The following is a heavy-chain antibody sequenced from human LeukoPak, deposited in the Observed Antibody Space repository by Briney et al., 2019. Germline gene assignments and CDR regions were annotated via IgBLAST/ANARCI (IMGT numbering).Heavy chain of an antibody. CDR3: APDGVVVVPVAP. J-gene: IGHJ4*02. V-gene: IGHV3-74*01. CDR2: IGDDGSTT. D-gene: IGHD2-2*01. Sequence: GGSLRLSCAASGFTFSRYWMHWVRQAPGKGLVWVSRIGDDGSTTAYADSVKGRFTISRDNAKNTLYLQMNSLRAEDTAVYYCAPDGVVVVPVAPWGQGTLVTVSS. CDR1: GFTFSRYW.